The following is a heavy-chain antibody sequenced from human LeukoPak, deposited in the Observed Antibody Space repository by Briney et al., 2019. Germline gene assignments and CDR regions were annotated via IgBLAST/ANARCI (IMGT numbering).Heavy chain of an antibody. CDR1: GGSVSSNDYY. Sequence: SETLSLTCNVSGGSVSSNDYYWGWIRQPPGKGLEWIGSIYYSGSTYYNPSLKSRVTISVDTSKNQFSLKLSSVTAADTAVYYCARLPIVVVPAAIPYYFDYWGQGTLVTVSS. CDR3: ARLPIVVVPAAIPYYFDY. D-gene: IGHD2-2*01. J-gene: IGHJ4*02. CDR2: IYYSGST. V-gene: IGHV4-39*01.